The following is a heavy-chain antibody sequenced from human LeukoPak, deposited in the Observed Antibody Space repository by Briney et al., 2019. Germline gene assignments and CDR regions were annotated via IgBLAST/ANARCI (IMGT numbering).Heavy chain of an antibody. D-gene: IGHD6-19*01. CDR3: VRETSYRSGLSLFDY. CDR1: GGSISNYY. V-gene: IGHV4-59*01. Sequence: SETLSLTCTVSGGSISNYYWRWLRQPPGKGLEWIGYMYYTGSTNYNPSLKSRVTISVDTSKNQFSLKLSSLTAADTAVYYCVRETSYRSGLSLFDYWGQGTLVTVSS. CDR2: MYYTGST. J-gene: IGHJ4*02.